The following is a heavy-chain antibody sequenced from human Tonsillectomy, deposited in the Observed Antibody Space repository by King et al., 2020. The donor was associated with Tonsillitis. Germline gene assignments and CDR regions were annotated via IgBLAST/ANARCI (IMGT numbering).Heavy chain of an antibody. CDR2: IRSKRDGGTT. V-gene: IGHV3-49*04. CDR3: TSAYYDSSGTGWYFDL. D-gene: IGHD3-22*01. CDR1: GFSFVDYA. J-gene: IGHJ2*01. Sequence: VQLVESGGGLERPGQSLRLSCTASGFSFVDYALTWVRLAPGKGLEWVGFIRSKRDGGTTEYAASVKGRFTISRDDSNSIAYLQVNSLKTEDTAVYYCTSAYYDSSGTGWYFDLWGRGTLVTVSS.